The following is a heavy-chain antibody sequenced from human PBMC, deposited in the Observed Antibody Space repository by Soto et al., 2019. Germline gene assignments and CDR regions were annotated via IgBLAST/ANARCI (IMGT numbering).Heavy chain of an antibody. Sequence: GASVKVSCKASGYTFTGYYMHWVRQAPGQGLEWMGWINPNSGGTNYAQKFQGWVTMTRDTSISTAYMELKSLTSEDTGVYYCAREYGISGTGRVGFDLWGQGTLVTVSS. V-gene: IGHV1-2*04. CDR2: INPNSGGT. D-gene: IGHD1-20*01. CDR1: GYTFTGYY. J-gene: IGHJ4*02. CDR3: AREYGISGTGRVGFDL.